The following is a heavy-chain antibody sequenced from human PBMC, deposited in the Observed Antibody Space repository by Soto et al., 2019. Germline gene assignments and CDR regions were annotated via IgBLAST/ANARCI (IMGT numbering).Heavy chain of an antibody. J-gene: IGHJ6*02. CDR2: IIPIFGTA. Sequence: SVKVSCKASGGTFSSYAISWVRQAPGQGLEWMGGIIPIFGTANYAQKFQGRVTITADESTSTAYMELSSLSSEDTAVYYCARDSTVSSTPYYYYYGMDVWGQGTTVTVSS. V-gene: IGHV1-69*13. D-gene: IGHD4-17*01. CDR3: ARDSTVSSTPYYYYYGMDV. CDR1: GGTFSSYA.